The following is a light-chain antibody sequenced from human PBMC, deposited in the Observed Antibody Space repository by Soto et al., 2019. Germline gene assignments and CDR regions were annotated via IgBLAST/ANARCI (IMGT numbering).Light chain of an antibody. CDR3: SSFTSISTVV. V-gene: IGLV2-14*01. J-gene: IGLJ2*01. Sequence: QSALTQPASVSGSPGQSITISCTGTGSDVGGYIYVSWYQQHPGKAPKLMIYEVSNRPSGVSDRFSGSKSGNTASLTISGLQPEDEADYYCSSFTSISTVVFGGGTQLTVL. CDR1: GSDVGGYIY. CDR2: EVS.